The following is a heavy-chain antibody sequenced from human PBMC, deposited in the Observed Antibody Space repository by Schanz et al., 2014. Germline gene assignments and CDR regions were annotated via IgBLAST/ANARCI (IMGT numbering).Heavy chain of an antibody. Sequence: QVHLVQSGAEVKRPGASVKVSCKASEYSFTSYSMHWVRQAPGQRLEWMGWINTGSGDTKYSQNFQGRVTITRDTSASTAYMELSSLRSEDTAVYSCASGVHVSSLQKGLQFWGRGTLVIVSS. J-gene: IGHJ1*01. V-gene: IGHV1-3*04. CDR3: ASGVHVSSLQKGLQF. CDR1: EYSFTSYS. CDR2: INTGSGDT. D-gene: IGHD3-10*01.